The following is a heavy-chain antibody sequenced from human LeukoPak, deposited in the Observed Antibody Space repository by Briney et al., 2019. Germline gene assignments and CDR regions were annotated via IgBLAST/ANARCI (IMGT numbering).Heavy chain of an antibody. CDR3: ARDRRDTSMVWDY. J-gene: IGHJ4*02. V-gene: IGHV4-59*01. CDR2: IYYSGHT. D-gene: IGHD5-18*01. CDR1: GDSMSSYY. Sequence: SETLSLTFTVSGDSMSSYYWSWIRQLPGKGLEWIGYIYYSGHTNYNPSLKSRVTISVDTSKNQFSLKMRSVTAADTAVYYCARDRRDTSMVWDYWGRGTLVTVSS.